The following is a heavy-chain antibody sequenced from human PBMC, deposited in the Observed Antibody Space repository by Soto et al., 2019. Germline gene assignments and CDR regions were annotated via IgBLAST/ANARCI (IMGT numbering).Heavy chain of an antibody. CDR2: IYPGDSDT. J-gene: IGHJ5*02. CDR3: ARQVYRGVTTIDNWFDP. D-gene: IGHD5-12*01. CDR1: GYSFTSYW. V-gene: IGHV5-51*01. Sequence: GESLKISCKGSGYSFTSYWIGWVRQMPGKGLEWMGIIYPGDSDTRYSPSFQGQVTISADKSISTAYLQWSSLKASDTAMYYCARQVYRGVTTIDNWFDPWGQGTLVTVSS.